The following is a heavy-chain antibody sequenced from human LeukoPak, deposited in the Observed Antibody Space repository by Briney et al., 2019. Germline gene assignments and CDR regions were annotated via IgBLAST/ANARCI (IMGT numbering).Heavy chain of an antibody. V-gene: IGHV3-21*01. CDR2: ISTSSSYI. CDR1: GLTFSSYE. D-gene: IGHD4-17*01. J-gene: IGHJ6*03. Sequence: GGSLRLSCAASGLTFSSYEMNWVRQAPGKGLEWVSCISTSSSYIYYADSVKGRFTISRDNAKNSLYLQINSLRAEDTAVYYCATDFHDYGYMDVWGKGTTVTVSS. CDR3: ATDFHDYGYMDV.